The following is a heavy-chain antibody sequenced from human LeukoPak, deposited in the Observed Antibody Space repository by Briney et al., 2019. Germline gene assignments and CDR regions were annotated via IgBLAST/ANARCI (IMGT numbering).Heavy chain of an antibody. CDR1: GGSISNGSYY. J-gene: IGHJ4*02. Sequence: SETLSLTCTVSGGSISNGSYYWSWIRQPAGKGLEWIGRIYTSGSTNYSPSLKSRVTISVDTSKNQFSLKLSSVTAADTAVYYCARVRPYYDSSGYTPYYFDYWGQGTLVTVSS. V-gene: IGHV4-61*02. D-gene: IGHD3-22*01. CDR2: IYTSGST. CDR3: ARVRPYYDSSGYTPYYFDY.